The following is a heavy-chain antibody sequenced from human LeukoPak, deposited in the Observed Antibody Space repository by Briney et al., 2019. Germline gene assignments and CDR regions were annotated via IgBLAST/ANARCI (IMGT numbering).Heavy chain of an antibody. J-gene: IGHJ5*02. Sequence: SETLSLTCAVYGGSFSGYYWSWIRQPPGKGLEWIGEINHSGSTNYNPSLKSRVTISVDTSRNQFSLKLSSVTAADTAVYYCARTPYDCRGFGWFDPWGQGTLVTVSS. V-gene: IGHV4-34*01. CDR3: ARTPYDCRGFGWFDP. CDR1: GGSFSGYY. D-gene: IGHD3-22*01. CDR2: INHSGST.